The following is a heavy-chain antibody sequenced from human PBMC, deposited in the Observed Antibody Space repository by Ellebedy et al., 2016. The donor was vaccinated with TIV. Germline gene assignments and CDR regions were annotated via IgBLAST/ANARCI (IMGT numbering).Heavy chain of an antibody. Sequence: SETLSLTCAVYGGSFNDYHWSWIRQPPGKGLEWIAEINHSGITSYNPSLKSRVTLSANTSKKQLSLSIRSVTAADTAVYYCANSMISDKSHFDGSYNFGDFWGQGTLVTVTS. CDR1: GGSFNDYH. CDR2: INHSGIT. CDR3: ANSMISDKSHFDGSYNFGDF. D-gene: IGHD3-16*01. J-gene: IGHJ4*02. V-gene: IGHV4-34*01.